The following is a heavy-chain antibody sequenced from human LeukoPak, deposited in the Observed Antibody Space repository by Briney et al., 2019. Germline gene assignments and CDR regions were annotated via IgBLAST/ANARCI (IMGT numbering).Heavy chain of an antibody. CDR3: ARIITGRLDY. D-gene: IGHD6-6*01. CDR2: MYYSGST. J-gene: IGHJ4*02. V-gene: IGHV4-59*01. Sequence: SETGSLTCTVSGGSISSDSWSWIRQAPGKGLEWIGDMYYSGSTNYDPSLKSRVSISVDPSKNHFSLKLSSVTAADTAVYYCARIITGRLDYWGQGPLVIVSA. CDR1: GGSISSDS.